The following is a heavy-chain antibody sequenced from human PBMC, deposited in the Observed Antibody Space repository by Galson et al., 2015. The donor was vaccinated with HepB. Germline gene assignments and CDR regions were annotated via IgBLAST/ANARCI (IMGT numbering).Heavy chain of an antibody. D-gene: IGHD1-26*01. CDR2: IVVGSGNT. CDR1: GFTFTSSA. J-gene: IGHJ6*02. Sequence: SVKVSCKASGFTFTSSAVQWVRQARGQRLEWIGWIVVGSGNTNYAQKFQERVTITRDMSTSTAYMELSSLRSEDTAVYYWAAGGGGSYRGSYYGMDVWGQGTTVTVSS. V-gene: IGHV1-58*01. CDR3: AAGGGGSYRGSYYGMDV.